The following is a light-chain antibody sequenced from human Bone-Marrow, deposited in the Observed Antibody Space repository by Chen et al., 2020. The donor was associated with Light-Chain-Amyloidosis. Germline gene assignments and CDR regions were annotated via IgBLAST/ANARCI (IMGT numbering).Light chain of an antibody. Sequence: EIVLTQSQGTLSLSPGERATLSCRASQTIPSSWLAWYQQSPGQPPRLLIHGASSRATGIPDRFSGSGYGTDFTLTISRLEPGDCGVYYCQQYDYSTPGTTFGQGTKLEIK. CDR1: QTIPSSW. CDR3: QQYDYSTPGTT. V-gene: IGKV3-20*01. CDR2: GAS. J-gene: IGKJ2*01.